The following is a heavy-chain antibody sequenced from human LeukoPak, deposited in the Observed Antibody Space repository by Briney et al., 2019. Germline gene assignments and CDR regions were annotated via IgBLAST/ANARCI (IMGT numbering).Heavy chain of an antibody. D-gene: IGHD5-18*01. V-gene: IGHV3-23*01. Sequence: PGGSLRLSCAASGFTFSSYAMSWVHQAPGKGLEWVSAISGSGGSTYYADSVKGRFTTSRDNSKNTLYLQMNSLRAEDTAVYYCAKVPAGYSYGLSAFDIWGQGTMVTVSS. CDR2: ISGSGGST. J-gene: IGHJ3*02. CDR1: GFTFSSYA. CDR3: AKVPAGYSYGLSAFDI.